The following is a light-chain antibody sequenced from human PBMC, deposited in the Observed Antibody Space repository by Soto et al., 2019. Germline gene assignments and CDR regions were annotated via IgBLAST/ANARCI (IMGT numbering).Light chain of an antibody. V-gene: IGLV2-8*01. CDR1: SSDVGGYNY. J-gene: IGLJ2*01. Sequence: QSALTQPPSASGSTRQSVTISCTGTSSDVGGYNYVSWYQQHPGKAPKLMIYEVSKRPSGVPDRFSGSKSGNTASLTVSGLQAEDEADYYCSSYAGSNNLGVVFGGGTQLTVL. CDR3: SSYAGSNNLGVV. CDR2: EVS.